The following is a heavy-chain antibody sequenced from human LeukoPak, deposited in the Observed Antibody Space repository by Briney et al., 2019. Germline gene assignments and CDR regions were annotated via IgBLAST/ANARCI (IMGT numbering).Heavy chain of an antibody. D-gene: IGHD3-9*01. J-gene: IGHJ6*04. Sequence: ASVKVSCKASGYTFTSYGISWVRQAPGQGLEWMGWISAYNGNTNYAQKLQGRVTMTTDTSTSTAYMELRSLRSDDTAMYYCARHSLPVLRYFDWPHMDVWGKGTTVTVSS. CDR2: ISAYNGNT. CDR3: ARHSLPVLRYFDWPHMDV. CDR1: GYTFTSYG. V-gene: IGHV1-18*04.